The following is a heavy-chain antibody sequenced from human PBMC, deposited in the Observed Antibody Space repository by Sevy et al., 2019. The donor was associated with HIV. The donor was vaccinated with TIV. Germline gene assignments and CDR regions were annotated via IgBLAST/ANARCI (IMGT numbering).Heavy chain of an antibody. CDR1: GYTFTSYD. Sequence: ASVKVSCKASGYTFTSYDINWVRQATGQGLEWMGWMNPNSGNTGYAHKFQGRITMTRNTSISTAYMELSSLRSEDTAVYYCATEIAAVGTYGFDYWGQGTLVTVSS. CDR3: ATEIAAVGTYGFDY. D-gene: IGHD6-13*01. V-gene: IGHV1-8*01. CDR2: MNPNSGNT. J-gene: IGHJ4*02.